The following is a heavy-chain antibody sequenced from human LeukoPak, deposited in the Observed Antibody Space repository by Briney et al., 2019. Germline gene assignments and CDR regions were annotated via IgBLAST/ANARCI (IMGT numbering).Heavy chain of an antibody. V-gene: IGHV3-33*01. CDR1: GFTFSSYG. CDR2: IWYDGSNK. CDR3: ARDVAAAVGAMNWFDP. D-gene: IGHD6-13*01. Sequence: GRSLRLSCAASGFTFSSYGMHWVRQAPGKGLEWVAVIWYDGSNKYYADSVKGRFTISRDNSKNTLYLQMNSLRAEDTAVYYCARDVAAAVGAMNWFDPWGQGTLVTVSS. J-gene: IGHJ5*02.